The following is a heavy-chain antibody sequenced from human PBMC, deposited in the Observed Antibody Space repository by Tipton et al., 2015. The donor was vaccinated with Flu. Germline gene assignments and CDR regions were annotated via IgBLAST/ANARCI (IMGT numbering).Heavy chain of an antibody. CDR1: GFTFSSYA. D-gene: IGHD3-10*01. CDR3: AKGSMVRGVIDWFDP. CDR2: ISGSGGST. V-gene: IGHV3-23*01. J-gene: IGHJ5*02. Sequence: GSLRLSCAASGFTFSSYAMSWVRQAPGKGLEWVSAISGSGGSTYYADSVKGRFTISRDNSKNTLYLQMNSLRAEDTAVYYCAKGSMVRGVIDWFDPWGQGTLVTVSS.